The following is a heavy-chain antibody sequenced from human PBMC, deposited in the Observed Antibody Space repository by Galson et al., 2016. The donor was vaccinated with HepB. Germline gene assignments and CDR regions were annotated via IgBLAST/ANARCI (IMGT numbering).Heavy chain of an antibody. CDR3: ARTAHYYYYYMDV. CDR2: ISTNSGNT. V-gene: IGHV1-18*04. CDR1: GYSFSTYG. Sequence: SVKVSCKASGYSFSTYGISWVRQTPGQGLEWMGWISTNSGNTKYSQILQDRVTLTRDTSTRTAYMELRSLRSDDTAIYYCARTAHYYYYYMDVWGKGTTVTVSS. J-gene: IGHJ6*03.